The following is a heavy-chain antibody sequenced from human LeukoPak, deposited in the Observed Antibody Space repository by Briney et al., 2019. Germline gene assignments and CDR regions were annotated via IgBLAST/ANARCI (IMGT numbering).Heavy chain of an antibody. D-gene: IGHD1-26*01. J-gene: IGHJ4*02. CDR1: GIKLSNYG. V-gene: IGHV3-23*01. CDR2: IREAGGGT. Sequence: GGSLRLSCVVSGIKLSNYGMSWVRQAPGKGLEWVSGIREAGGGTKYADSVKGRFTISRDNSKNTLYLQMNSLRAEDTAVYYCAKGRGVGATGRHFDYWGQGTLVTVSS. CDR3: AKGRGVGATGRHFDY.